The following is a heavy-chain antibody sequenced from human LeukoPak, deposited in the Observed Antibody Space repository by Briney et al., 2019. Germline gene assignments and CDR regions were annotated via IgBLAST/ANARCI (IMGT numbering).Heavy chain of an antibody. CDR2: INHSGST. V-gene: IGHV4-34*01. CDR1: GFTFSSYA. D-gene: IGHD5-18*01. CDR3: ARTTEGGYAYGYFYYYYMDV. Sequence: PGGSLRLSCAASGFTFSSYAMTWVRQAPGKGVEWIGEINHSGSTNYSPFLKSRVTISVDPSKNHFSLKLNSVTAADTAVYYCARTTEGGYAYGYFYYYYMDVWGKGTTVTISS. J-gene: IGHJ6*03.